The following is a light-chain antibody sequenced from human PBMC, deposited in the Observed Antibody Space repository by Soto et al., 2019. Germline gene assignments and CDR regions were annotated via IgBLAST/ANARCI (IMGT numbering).Light chain of an antibody. CDR3: QQYGSSPPVT. Sequence: ENVVSLSPGTLSLSKGERATLSCRASQSVSSSYLAWYQQKPGQAPRLLIYGASSRATGIPDRFSGSGSGTDFTLTISRLEPEDFAVYYCQQYGSSPPVTFGGGTKVDIK. CDR2: GAS. V-gene: IGKV3-20*01. CDR1: QSVSSSY. J-gene: IGKJ4*01.